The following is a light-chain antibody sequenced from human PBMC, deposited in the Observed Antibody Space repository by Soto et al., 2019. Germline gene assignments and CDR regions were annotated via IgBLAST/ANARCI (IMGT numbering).Light chain of an antibody. J-gene: IGLJ1*01. Sequence: SYELAQPPSVSVAPGKTARITCGGNNIGSKSVHWYQQKPGQAPVLVIYYDSDRPSGIPERFSGSNSGNTATLTISGVEAGDEADYYCQVWDSSSDHPGVFGTGTKVTVL. CDR1: NIGSKS. CDR3: QVWDSSSDHPGV. V-gene: IGLV3-21*04. CDR2: YDS.